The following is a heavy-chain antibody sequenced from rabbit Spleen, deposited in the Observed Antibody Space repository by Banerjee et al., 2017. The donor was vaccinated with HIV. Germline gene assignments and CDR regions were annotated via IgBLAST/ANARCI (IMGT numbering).Heavy chain of an antibody. CDR2: VGSGGFT. CDR3: ARDSGTSFSSYGMDL. CDR1: GFSFSSNYY. J-gene: IGHJ6*01. V-gene: IGHV1S40*01. Sequence: QSLEESGGDLVKPGASLTLTCTASGFSFSSNYYMCWVRQPLGKGLEWIACVGSGGFTYYANWAKGRFTISKTSSTTVTLQMTSLTAADTATYFCARDSGTSFSSYGMDLWGQGTLVTVS. D-gene: IGHD4-1*01.